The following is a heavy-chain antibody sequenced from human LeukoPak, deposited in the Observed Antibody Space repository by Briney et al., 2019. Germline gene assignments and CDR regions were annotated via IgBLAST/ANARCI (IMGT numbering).Heavy chain of an antibody. V-gene: IGHV3-74*01. CDR3: ARGSGDGYNLLFDS. D-gene: IGHD5-24*01. CDR1: GFAFSNYW. J-gene: IGHJ5*01. CDR2: VNSDGSST. Sequence: GGSLRLSCAASGFAFSNYWMHWVRQAPGKGLVWVSRVNSDGSSTGYADSVKGRFTISRDSAKNTLYLQMNSLRAEDTAVYYCARGSGDGYNLLFDSWGQGTLVTVSS.